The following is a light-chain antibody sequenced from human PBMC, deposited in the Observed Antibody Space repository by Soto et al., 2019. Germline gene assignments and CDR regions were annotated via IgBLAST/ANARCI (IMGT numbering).Light chain of an antibody. J-gene: IGKJ1*01. Sequence: ILITHSPSFLSASTVDRVTISCRMSQGISSYLAWYQQKPGKAPELLIYAASTLQSGVPSRFSGSGSGTDFTLTISSLQSEDFTVYYCQQYNKWPLTFGQGTKVAIK. CDR1: QGISSY. V-gene: IGKV1D-8*03. CDR3: QQYNKWPLT. CDR2: AAS.